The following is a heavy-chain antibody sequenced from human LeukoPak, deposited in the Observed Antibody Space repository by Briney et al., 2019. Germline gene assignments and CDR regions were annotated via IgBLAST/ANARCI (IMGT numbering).Heavy chain of an antibody. CDR3: ARGDGYNFYPFDY. CDR2: IYTSGST. V-gene: IGHV4-61*02. CDR1: GGSISSGSYY. Sequence: SQTLSLTCTVSGGSISSGSYYWSWIRQPAGKGLEWIGRIYTSGSTNYNPSLKSRVTISVDTSKNQFSLKPSSVTAADTAVYYCARGDGYNFYPFDYWGQGTLVTVSS. J-gene: IGHJ4*02. D-gene: IGHD5-24*01.